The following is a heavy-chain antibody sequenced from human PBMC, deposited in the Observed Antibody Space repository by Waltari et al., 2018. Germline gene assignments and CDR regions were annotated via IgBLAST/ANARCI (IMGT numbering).Heavy chain of an antibody. D-gene: IGHD1-1*01. Sequence: QVQLQQWGAGLLKPSAPLPLTCAVYVGSFRGYEWSWIRQPPRKGLEWIGKTTDSERTKYNPSLKSRISISVDTSKNQFSLTVFSVTAADAAVYYCARGDGTGKYGYWGQGTRVTVSS. CDR3: ARGDGTGKYGY. CDR2: TTDSERT. J-gene: IGHJ4*02. CDR1: VGSFRGYE. V-gene: IGHV4-34*02.